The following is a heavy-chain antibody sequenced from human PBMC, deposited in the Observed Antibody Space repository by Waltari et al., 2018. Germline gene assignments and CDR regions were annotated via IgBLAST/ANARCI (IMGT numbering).Heavy chain of an antibody. V-gene: IGHV4-59*01. Sequence: QVQLQESGPGLVKPPETLSLPCTVPGGSISSYYWSWIRQPPGKGLEWIGYIYYSGSTNYNPSLKSRVTISVDTSKNQFSLKLSSVTAADTAVYYCARGRAAAGIDYWGQGTLVTVSS. CDR1: GGSISSYY. CDR2: IYYSGST. J-gene: IGHJ4*02. CDR3: ARGRAAAGIDY. D-gene: IGHD6-13*01.